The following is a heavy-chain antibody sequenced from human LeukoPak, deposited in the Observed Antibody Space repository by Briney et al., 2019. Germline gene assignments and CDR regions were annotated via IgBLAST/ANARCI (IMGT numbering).Heavy chain of an antibody. Sequence: PGGSLRLSCAASGFTFSSYALIWVRQAPGKGLEWVSTITGSGGSTYYTDSVKGRFTISRDNSKNTLYLQMNSLRPEDTAVHYCAKGGLGESSLNNFDYWGQGTLVTVSS. J-gene: IGHJ4*02. D-gene: IGHD3-16*02. V-gene: IGHV3-23*01. CDR2: ITGSGGST. CDR3: AKGGLGESSLNNFDY. CDR1: GFTFSSYA.